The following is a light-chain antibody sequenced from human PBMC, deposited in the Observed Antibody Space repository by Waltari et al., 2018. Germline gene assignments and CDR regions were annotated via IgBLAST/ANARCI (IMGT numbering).Light chain of an antibody. J-gene: IGKJ1*01. V-gene: IGKV4-1*01. CDR2: WAS. Sequence: DIVMTQSPDSLAVSLGERATMYCKSRASVLYSSNNKNYLAWYQQKPGQPPKLLIYWASSRDSGIPDRFSGSGSGTDFTLTISSLQAEDVAVYYCQQYYSTPLTFGQGTKVEIK. CDR1: ASVLYSSNNKNY. CDR3: QQYYSTPLT.